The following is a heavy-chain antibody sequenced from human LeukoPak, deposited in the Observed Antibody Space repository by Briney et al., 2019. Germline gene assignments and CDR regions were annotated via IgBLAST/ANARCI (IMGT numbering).Heavy chain of an antibody. CDR3: ARTNERSYSSSWYGPHEYYFDY. D-gene: IGHD6-13*01. V-gene: IGHV1-8*01. CDR2: MNPNSGNT. J-gene: IGHJ4*02. CDR1: GYTFTSYD. Sequence: ASVKVSCKASGYTFTSYDINWVRQATGQGLEWMGWMNPNSGNTGYAQKFQGRVTMTRNTSISTAYMELSSLRSEDTAVYYCARTNERSYSSSWYGPHEYYFDYWGQGTLVTVSS.